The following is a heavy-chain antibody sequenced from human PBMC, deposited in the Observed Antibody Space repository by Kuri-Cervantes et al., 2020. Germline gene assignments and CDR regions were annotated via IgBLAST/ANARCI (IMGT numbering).Heavy chain of an antibody. D-gene: IGHD4-17*01. V-gene: IGHV5-51*01. CDR2: IYPGDSDT. CDR1: GYSSTSYW. J-gene: IGHJ5*02. CDR3: ARRVTEVTTGENWFDP. Sequence: GESLKISCEGSGYSSTSYWIGWVRQMPGKGLEWMGIIYPGDSDTRYSPSFQGQVTISADKSISTAYLQWSSLKASDTAIYYCARRVTEVTTGENWFDPWGEGTLVTVSS.